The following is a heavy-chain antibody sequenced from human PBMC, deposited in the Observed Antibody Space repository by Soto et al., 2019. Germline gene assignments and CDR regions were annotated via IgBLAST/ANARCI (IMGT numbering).Heavy chain of an antibody. CDR2: LSSDGFGA. J-gene: IGHJ4*02. CDR3: ARDLGGPDY. CDR1: DFSLGPYW. V-gene: IGHV3-74*03. Sequence: PWGSLRLSCAASDFSLGPYWMHCVRQVPGRWLEWVARLSSDGFGAAYADSVKGRFFISRDIARNTLSLQMNSLRADDTAVYYCARDLGGPDYWGRGTSVTVSS. D-gene: IGHD3-16*01.